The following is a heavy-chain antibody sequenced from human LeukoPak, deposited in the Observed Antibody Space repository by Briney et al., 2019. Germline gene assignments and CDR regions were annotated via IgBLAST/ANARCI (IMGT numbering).Heavy chain of an antibody. V-gene: IGHV1-18*01. Sequence: ASVKVSCKASGYTFTSYGISWVRQAPGQGLEWMGWIRAYNGNTNYAQKIQGRVTMTTDTSTSTAYMELRSLRSDDTAVYYCARVYKDSSGYYYVPYYFDYWGQGTLVTVSS. CDR3: ARVYKDSSGYYYVPYYFDY. J-gene: IGHJ4*02. CDR2: IRAYNGNT. CDR1: GYTFTSYG. D-gene: IGHD3-22*01.